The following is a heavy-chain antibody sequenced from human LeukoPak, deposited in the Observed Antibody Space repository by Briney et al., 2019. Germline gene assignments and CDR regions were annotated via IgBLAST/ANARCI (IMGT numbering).Heavy chain of an antibody. CDR1: GGSISSSSYY. J-gene: IGHJ4*02. Sequence: PSETLSLTCTVSGGSISSSSYYWSWIRQPAGKGLEWIGRIYTSGSTNYNPSLKSRVTMSVDTSKNQFSLKLSSVTAADTAVYYCARGGPTVTSLDYWGQGTLVTVSS. V-gene: IGHV4-61*02. CDR3: ARGGPTVTSLDY. CDR2: IYTSGST. D-gene: IGHD4-11*01.